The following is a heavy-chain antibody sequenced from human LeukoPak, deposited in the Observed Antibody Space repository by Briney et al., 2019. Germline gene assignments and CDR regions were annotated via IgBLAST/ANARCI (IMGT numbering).Heavy chain of an antibody. CDR1: GGSFSGYY. CDR2: IYSSGNP. J-gene: IGHJ3*02. D-gene: IGHD1-26*01. Sequence: PSETLSLTCAVYGGSFSGYYWGWIRQPPGKGLEWIGSIYSSGNPYYNPSLKSRVTISVDTSKNQFSLRLSAVTAADTAVYYCARQPEGGSYIGSFDIWGQGTMVTVSS. CDR3: ARQPEGGSYIGSFDI. V-gene: IGHV4-39*01.